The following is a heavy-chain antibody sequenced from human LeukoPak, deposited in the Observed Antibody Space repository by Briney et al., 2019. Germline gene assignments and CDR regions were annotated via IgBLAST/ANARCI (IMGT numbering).Heavy chain of an antibody. V-gene: IGHV1-69*01. J-gene: IGHJ4*02. CDR1: GGTFISYA. D-gene: IGHD2-21*02. CDR2: IIPIFGTA. CDR3: AKSSLAYCGGDCYLGGNY. Sequence: SVKVSCKASGGTFISYAMSWVRQAPGQGLEWMGGIIPIFGTANYSQKFQGRVTITGDESTSTAYMELSSLRSEDTAVYYCAKSSLAYCGGDCYLGGNYWGQGTLVTVSS.